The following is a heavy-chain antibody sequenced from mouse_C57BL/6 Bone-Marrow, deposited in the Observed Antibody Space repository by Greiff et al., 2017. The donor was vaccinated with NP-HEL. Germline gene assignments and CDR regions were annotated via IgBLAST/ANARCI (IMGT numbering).Heavy chain of an antibody. D-gene: IGHD2-2*01. CDR2: ISDGGSYT. J-gene: IGHJ2*01. CDR1: GFTFSSYA. CDR3: ARDRGYGDY. V-gene: IGHV5-4*01. Sequence: EVQVVESGGGLVKPGGSLKLSCAASGFTFSSYAMSWVSQTPEKRLEWVATISDGGSYTYYPDNVKGRFTIARDNAKNNLYLQMSHLKSEDTAMYYCARDRGYGDYWGQGTTLTVSS.